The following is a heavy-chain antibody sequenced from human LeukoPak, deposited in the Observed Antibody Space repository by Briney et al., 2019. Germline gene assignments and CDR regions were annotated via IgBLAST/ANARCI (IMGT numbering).Heavy chain of an antibody. CDR3: AKGYSSYYYYYMDV. D-gene: IGHD2-21*01. CDR2: ISGSVVST. CDR1: GGSFSGYY. J-gene: IGHJ6*03. Sequence: ETLSLTCAVYGGSFSGYYWSWIRQAPGKGLEWVSAISGSVVSTYYADSVKGRFTISRDNSKNTLYLQMNSLRAEDTAVYYCAKGYSSYYYYYMDVWGKGTTVTVSS. V-gene: IGHV3-23*01.